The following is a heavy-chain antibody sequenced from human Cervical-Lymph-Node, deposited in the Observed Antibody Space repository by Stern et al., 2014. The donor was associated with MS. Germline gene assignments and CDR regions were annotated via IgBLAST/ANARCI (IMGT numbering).Heavy chain of an antibody. CDR3: ARWSVACDY. D-gene: IGHD2-21*01. V-gene: IGHV5-51*03. J-gene: IGHJ4*02. CDR1: GYNFINYW. Sequence: VQLVQSGAELKEPGESLKISCKTSGYNFINYWIAWERQVPGKGLEWIGIIYPGDSDIRYSPAFQGHVTMSVDKSHTTAYMQWKSLKASDTAVYYCARWSVACDYWGQGALITVSS. CDR2: IYPGDSDI.